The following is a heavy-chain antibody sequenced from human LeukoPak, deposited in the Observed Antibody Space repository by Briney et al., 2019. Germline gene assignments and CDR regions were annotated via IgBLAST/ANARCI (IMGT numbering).Heavy chain of an antibody. CDR1: GGSISSYC. CDR3: ARGGWSLDY. D-gene: IGHD2-15*01. Sequence: SETLSLTCTVSGGSISSYCWSWIRQPPGKGLEWIGYIYCSGSTTYNPSLKSRVTISVDTSNNQFSLKLSSVTAADTAVYYCARGGWSLDYWGQGTLVTVSS. J-gene: IGHJ4*02. CDR2: IYCSGST. V-gene: IGHV4-59*01.